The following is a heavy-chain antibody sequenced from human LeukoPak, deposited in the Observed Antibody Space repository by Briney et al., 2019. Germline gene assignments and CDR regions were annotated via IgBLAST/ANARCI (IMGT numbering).Heavy chain of an antibody. CDR1: GVTFSYYG. D-gene: IGHD3-10*01. J-gene: IGHJ1*01. Sequence: GGSLRLSCAASGVTFSYYGMNWVRQAPGKGLEWVSDISGDGHSSNYADSVRGRFTISRDNSKNTVYLQMSSLRVEDTAVYYCARGPMVPQLFQFWGQGTLVTVSS. CDR2: ISGDGHSS. CDR3: ARGPMVPQLFQF. V-gene: IGHV3-23*01.